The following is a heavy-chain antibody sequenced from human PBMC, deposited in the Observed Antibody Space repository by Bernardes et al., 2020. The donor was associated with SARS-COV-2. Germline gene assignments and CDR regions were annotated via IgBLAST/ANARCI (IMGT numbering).Heavy chain of an antibody. D-gene: IGHD6-19*01. CDR3: AKAPGSGWSSDYFDS. V-gene: IGHV3-23*01. J-gene: IGHJ4*02. CDR2: IGAGGDT. CDR1: GFTFSSCA. Sequence: GGSLRLSCAASGFTFSSCAMSWVRQAPGKGLEWVSHIGAGGDTYYADSVEGRFIVSRDNSKNTLFLQMSSLRAEDTALYYCAKAPGSGWSSDYFDSWGQGTVLTVSS.